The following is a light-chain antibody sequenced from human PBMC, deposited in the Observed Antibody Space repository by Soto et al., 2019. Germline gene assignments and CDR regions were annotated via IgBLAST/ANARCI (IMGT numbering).Light chain of an antibody. J-gene: IGKJ1*01. CDR1: QSVSSSS. V-gene: IGKV3-20*01. CDR2: GTS. CDR3: QQYGSSPRT. Sequence: EIVLTQSPGTLSLSPGERATLSCRASQSVSSSSLDWYQQKLGQAPRLLIYGTSSRATGIPDRFSGSWSGTAVTLTISRLEPEDFAVYSCQQYGSSPRTIGQGTRVDIK.